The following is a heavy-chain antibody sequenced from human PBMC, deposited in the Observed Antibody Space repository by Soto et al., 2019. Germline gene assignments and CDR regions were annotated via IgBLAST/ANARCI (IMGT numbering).Heavy chain of an antibody. CDR2: IYSGGST. Sequence: EVQLVESGGGLIQPGGSLRLSCAASGFTVSSNYMSWVRQAPGKGLEWVSVIYSGGSTYYADSVKGRFTISRDNSKNTLYLQMNSLRAEDTAVYYWARYGIVVAYDAFDIWGQGTMVTVSS. D-gene: IGHD3-22*01. V-gene: IGHV3-53*01. CDR1: GFTVSSNY. J-gene: IGHJ3*02. CDR3: ARYGIVVAYDAFDI.